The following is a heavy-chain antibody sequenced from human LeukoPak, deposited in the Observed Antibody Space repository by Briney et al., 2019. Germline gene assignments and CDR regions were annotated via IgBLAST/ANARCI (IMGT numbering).Heavy chain of an antibody. D-gene: IGHD3-22*01. CDR3: ARERYDSSGDYYFAY. Sequence: ASVKVSCKASGYIFTDYYMHWVRQAPGQELGWMGRINPNSGGTNYAQKFQGRVTMTRDTSISTAYTELSSLRSEDTAVYYCARERYDSSGDYYFAYWGQGTLVTVSS. CDR2: INPNSGGT. CDR1: GYIFTDYY. V-gene: IGHV1/OR15-1*02. J-gene: IGHJ4*02.